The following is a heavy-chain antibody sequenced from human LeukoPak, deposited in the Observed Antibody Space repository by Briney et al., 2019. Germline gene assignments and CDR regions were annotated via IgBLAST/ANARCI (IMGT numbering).Heavy chain of an antibody. CDR2: ISTSDGST. CDR3: ATRGTTATKYIEN. Sequence: GGSLRLSCAASGFTFSSYVMSWVRQAPGKGVEWVSTISTSDGSTYYADSVKGRFTISRDNSKNTLHLQMNSLRVEDTAAYYCATRGTTATKYIENWGQGTLVTVSS. J-gene: IGHJ4*02. V-gene: IGHV3-23*01. D-gene: IGHD1-1*01. CDR1: GFTFSSYV.